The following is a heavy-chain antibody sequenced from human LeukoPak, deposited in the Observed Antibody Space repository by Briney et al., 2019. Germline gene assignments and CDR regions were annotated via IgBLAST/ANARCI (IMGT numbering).Heavy chain of an antibody. CDR3: AKVPPMPTHAVYYFDY. CDR2: ISGSGGST. Sequence: GGSLRLSCAASGFTFSSYAMSWVRQAPGKGLEWVSAISGSGGSTHYADSVKGRFTISRDNSKDTLYLQMNSLSAEDTAVYYCAKVPPMPTHAVYYFDYWGQGTLVTVSS. D-gene: IGHD2-2*01. J-gene: IGHJ4*02. CDR1: GFTFSSYA. V-gene: IGHV3-23*01.